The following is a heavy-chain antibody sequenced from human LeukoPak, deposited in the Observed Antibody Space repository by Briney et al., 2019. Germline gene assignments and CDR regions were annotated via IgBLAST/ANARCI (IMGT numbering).Heavy chain of an antibody. J-gene: IGHJ4*02. Sequence: ASVKDSCKASGYTFTSYYMHWVRQPPGQGLAWMGIINPSGGRKSYAEKLQGRVTMTRDTSTSTVYMELSSLRSEDTAVYYCARDWQTVSKASTYYCDYWGKGNLVTVSS. D-gene: IGHD4-11*01. V-gene: IGHV1-46*01. CDR1: GYTFTSYY. CDR2: INPSGGRK. CDR3: ARDWQTVSKASTYYCDY.